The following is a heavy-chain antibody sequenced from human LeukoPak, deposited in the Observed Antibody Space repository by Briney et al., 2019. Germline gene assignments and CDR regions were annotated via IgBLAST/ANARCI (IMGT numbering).Heavy chain of an antibody. J-gene: IGHJ4*02. CDR3: ARVDYYDFYFDY. CDR2: ISGSGDDT. CDR1: GFTFSSYA. V-gene: IGHV3-23*01. D-gene: IGHD3-22*01. Sequence: GGSLGLSCAASGFTFSSYAMSWVRQAPGKGLEWVSTISGSGDDTYYADSVKGRFTISRDNSKNTLYLQMNSLRAEDTAVYYCARVDYYDFYFDYWGQGTLVTVS.